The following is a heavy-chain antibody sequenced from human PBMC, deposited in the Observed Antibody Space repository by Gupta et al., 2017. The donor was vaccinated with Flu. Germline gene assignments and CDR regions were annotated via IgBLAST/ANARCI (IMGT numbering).Heavy chain of an antibody. CDR3: ARGRPGLGTDY. Sequence: QVQLQESGPGLVKPSETMSLTCSVFGDSIRNNYWSWMRQPAGKGLEWSGRIYSSGETNYNPALKSRDTMSMDTSKNQFSLSLPSVTAADTAVYYCARGRPGLGTDYWGQGTLVTVFS. CDR2: IYSSGET. J-gene: IGHJ4*02. CDR1: GDSIRNNY. D-gene: IGHD1-1*01. V-gene: IGHV4-4*07.